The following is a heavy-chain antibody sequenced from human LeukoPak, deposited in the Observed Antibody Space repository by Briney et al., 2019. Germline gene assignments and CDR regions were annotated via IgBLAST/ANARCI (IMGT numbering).Heavy chain of an antibody. Sequence: PWETLSLICAVSGGAFSNYFWTWIRQPPGKGLEWIAEINDSGSTNSNSSLRSRVAISVDTSKNQFSLRLTSVTAADTAVHYCARGQYCSATTCYSARRYFDFWGQGTLVTVSS. CDR2: INDSGST. CDR1: GGAFSNYF. CDR3: ARGQYCSATTCYSARRYFDF. J-gene: IGHJ4*02. D-gene: IGHD2-2*01. V-gene: IGHV4-34*01.